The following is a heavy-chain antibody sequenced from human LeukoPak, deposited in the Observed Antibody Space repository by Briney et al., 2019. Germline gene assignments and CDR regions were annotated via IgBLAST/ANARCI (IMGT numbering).Heavy chain of an antibody. CDR2: ISGSGGST. D-gene: IGHD2-15*01. CDR1: GFTFRDAW. V-gene: IGHV3-23*01. J-gene: IGHJ4*02. CDR3: ANVGYSGHYFDY. Sequence: PGGSLRLSCAASGFTFRDAWMTWVRQAPGKGLEWVSAISGSGGSTYYADSVKGRFTISRDNSKNTLYLQMNSLRAEDTAVYYCANVGYSGHYFDYWGQGTLVTVSS.